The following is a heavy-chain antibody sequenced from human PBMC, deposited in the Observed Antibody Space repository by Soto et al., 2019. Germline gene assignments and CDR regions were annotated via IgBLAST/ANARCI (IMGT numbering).Heavy chain of an antibody. D-gene: IGHD6-19*01. J-gene: IGHJ6*02. CDR1: GYSFTAYW. Sequence: GESLKISCKGSGYSFTAYWIGWVRQMPGKGLEWMGIIYPGDSDTRYSPSFQGQVTMSADKSISTAYLQWISLKASDTAMYYCARRAVPGKDNSYYYYPMDVWGQGTTVTVSS. V-gene: IGHV5-51*01. CDR2: IYPGDSDT. CDR3: ARRAVPGKDNSYYYYPMDV.